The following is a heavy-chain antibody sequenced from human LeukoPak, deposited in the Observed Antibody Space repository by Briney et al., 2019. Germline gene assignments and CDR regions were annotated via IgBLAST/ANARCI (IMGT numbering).Heavy chain of an antibody. CDR1: GGSFSGYY. V-gene: IGHV4-34*01. J-gene: IGHJ3*02. CDR2: INHSGST. Sequence: PSETLSLTCAVYGGSFSGYYWSWIRQPPGKGLEWLGEINHSGSTNYNPSLKSRVTISVDTSKNQFSLKLNSVTAADTAVYYCARGSYYYDSRGNRDAFDIWGQGTMVTVSS. CDR3: ARGSYYYDSRGNRDAFDI. D-gene: IGHD3-22*01.